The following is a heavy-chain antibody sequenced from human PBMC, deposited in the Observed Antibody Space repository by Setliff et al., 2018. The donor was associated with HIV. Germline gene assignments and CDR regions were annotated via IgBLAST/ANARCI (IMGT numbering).Heavy chain of an antibody. Sequence: PSETLSLTCTVSGGSIRNEDYFWSWIRQPAGKGLEWIGRFYTSGSTNYNPPFKSRVTISEGTSGNQFSLKLTSVTAADTAIYYCARGGGRVVRGLIGMYYFDYWGQGILVTVSS. CDR3: ARGGGRVVRGLIGMYYFDY. J-gene: IGHJ4*02. CDR1: GGSIRNEDYF. D-gene: IGHD3-10*01. CDR2: FYTSGST. V-gene: IGHV4-61*02.